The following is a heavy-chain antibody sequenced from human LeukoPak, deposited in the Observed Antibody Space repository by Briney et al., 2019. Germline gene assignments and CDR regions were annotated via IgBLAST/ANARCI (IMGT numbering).Heavy chain of an antibody. V-gene: IGHV5-51*01. J-gene: IGHJ5*02. CDR2: IYPGDSDT. Sequence: GESLKISCKGSEDSFTNYWIGWVRQMPGKGLECMGIIYPGDSDTRYSPSFEGQVTISADKSISTAYLQWSSLKASDTAMYYCARLLGYTSSWYGAPWGQGTLVTVSS. CDR1: EDSFTNYW. CDR3: ARLLGYTSSWYGAP. D-gene: IGHD6-13*01.